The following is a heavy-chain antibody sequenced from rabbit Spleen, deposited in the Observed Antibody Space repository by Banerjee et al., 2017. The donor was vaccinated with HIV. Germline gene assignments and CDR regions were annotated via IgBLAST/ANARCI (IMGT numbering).Heavy chain of an antibody. CDR1: GFSFSSAYY. CDR3: ARDLVGVIGWNFNL. Sequence: QSLEESGGGLVKPEGSLTLTCKASGFSFSSAYYMCWVRQAPGKGLEWIACINASTGKPVYATWASGRFTISRTSSTTVTLRMTSLTAADRATYFCARDLVGVIGWNFNLWGPGTLVTVS. D-gene: IGHD1-1*01. CDR2: INASTGKP. J-gene: IGHJ4*01. V-gene: IGHV1S40*01.